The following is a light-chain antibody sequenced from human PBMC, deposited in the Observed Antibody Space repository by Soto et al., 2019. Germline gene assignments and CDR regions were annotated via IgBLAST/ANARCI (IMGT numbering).Light chain of an antibody. CDR3: QRYNNWPPWT. J-gene: IGKJ1*01. CDR1: QGVRNN. CDR2: DAS. Sequence: ILMTQSPATLSVSPGERATLSCRASQGVRNNLAWYQHKPGQAPRLLIYDASTRATGIPARFSGSGSGTDFTLTISSLQSEDFAVYYCQRYNNWPPWTFGQGTRVDIK. V-gene: IGKV3-15*01.